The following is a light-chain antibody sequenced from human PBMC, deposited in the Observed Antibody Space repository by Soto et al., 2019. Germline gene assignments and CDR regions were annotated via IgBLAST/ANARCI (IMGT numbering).Light chain of an antibody. Sequence: IQMSQSPSSLSASIGDRVTITCRASQGIGNYLAWYQQKPGNVPKLLIYAASSLQSGVPTRFSGSGSGTDFTLTISSLQSEDFAVYYCQQYNNWPWTFGQGTKVDIK. CDR1: QGIGNY. CDR3: QQYNNWPWT. V-gene: IGKV1-27*01. J-gene: IGKJ1*01. CDR2: AAS.